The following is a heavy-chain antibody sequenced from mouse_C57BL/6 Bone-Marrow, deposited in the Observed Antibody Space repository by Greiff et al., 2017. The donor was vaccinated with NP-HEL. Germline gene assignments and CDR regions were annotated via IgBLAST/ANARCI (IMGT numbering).Heavy chain of an antibody. CDR3: ARYDYDVRWYFDV. CDR1: GYTFTDYY. D-gene: IGHD2-4*01. Sequence: VQLQQSGAELVRPGASVKLSCKASGYTFTDYYINWVKQRPGQGLEWIARIYPGSGNTYYNEKFKGKATLTAEKSSSTAYMQLSSLTSEDSAVYFCARYDYDVRWYFDVWGTGTTVTVSS. V-gene: IGHV1-76*01. CDR2: IYPGSGNT. J-gene: IGHJ1*03.